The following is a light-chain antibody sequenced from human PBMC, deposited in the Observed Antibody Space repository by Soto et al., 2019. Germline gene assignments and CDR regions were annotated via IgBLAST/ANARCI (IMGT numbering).Light chain of an antibody. V-gene: IGKV3-20*01. Sequence: EVMLTQSPGTLSLSPGERATLSCRASQSVSSNYLAWYQQKSGQAPRLLIYGASNRATGIPDRFSGSGSGTDFTLTIRRLEPEDFPVYYYQQYDTSPRTFGQGTKVEFK. CDR2: GAS. J-gene: IGKJ1*01. CDR1: QSVSSNY. CDR3: QQYDTSPRT.